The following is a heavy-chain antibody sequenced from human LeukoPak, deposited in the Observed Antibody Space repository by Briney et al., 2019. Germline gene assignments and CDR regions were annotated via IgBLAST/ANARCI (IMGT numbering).Heavy chain of an antibody. CDR3: ARGPRGYSYGYSDY. CDR2: VSSSSSYI. Sequence: GGSLRLSCAASGFTLSSYSMNWVRQAPGKGLEWVSSVSSSSSYIYYADSVKGRFTISRDNAKNSLYLQMNSLRAEDTAVYYCARGPRGYSYGYSDYWGQGTLVTVSS. J-gene: IGHJ4*02. CDR1: GFTLSSYS. V-gene: IGHV3-21*01. D-gene: IGHD5-18*01.